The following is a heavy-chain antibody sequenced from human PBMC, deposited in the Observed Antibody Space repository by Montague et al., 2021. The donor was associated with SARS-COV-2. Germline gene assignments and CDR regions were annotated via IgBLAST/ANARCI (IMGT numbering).Heavy chain of an antibody. J-gene: IGHJ4*02. Sequence: SETLSLTCTVSDDSIRRSTYYWGRIRQPPGKGLEWIGCDNDGGSNYHSLSLKSPVTMSVDTTKSQLSLKLIAVTAADTAVYYCARHPTAYADFFDYWGQGTLVTVSS. CDR2: DNDGGSN. CDR3: ARHPTAYADFFDY. V-gene: IGHV4-39*01. CDR1: DDSIRRSTYY. D-gene: IGHD2-21*01.